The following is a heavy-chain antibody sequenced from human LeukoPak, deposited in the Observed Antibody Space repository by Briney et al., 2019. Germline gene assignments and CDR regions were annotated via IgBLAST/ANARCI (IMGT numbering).Heavy chain of an antibody. D-gene: IGHD4-11*01. Sequence: SETLSLTCTVSGGSISSYYWSWIRQPPGKGLEWIGYIYTSGSTNYNPSLKSRVTISVDTSKNQFSLQLSSVTAADTAVYYCARLTVTTAFDYWGQGTLVTVSS. J-gene: IGHJ4*02. CDR1: GGSISSYY. CDR2: IYTSGST. CDR3: ARLTVTTAFDY. V-gene: IGHV4-4*09.